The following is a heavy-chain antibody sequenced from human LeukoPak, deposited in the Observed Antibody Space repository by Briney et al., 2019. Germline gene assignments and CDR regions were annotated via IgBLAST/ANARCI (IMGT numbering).Heavy chain of an antibody. V-gene: IGHV3-21*04. CDR3: AKLGISDGIDY. CDR2: ISSSSSYI. J-gene: IGHJ4*02. D-gene: IGHD3-16*01. Sequence: GESLKISCAASGFTFSSYSMNWVRQAPGKGLEWVSSISSSSSYIYYADSVKGRFTISRDNSKNTLYLQMNSLRAEDTAVYYCAKLGISDGIDYWGQGTLVTVSS. CDR1: GFTFSSYS.